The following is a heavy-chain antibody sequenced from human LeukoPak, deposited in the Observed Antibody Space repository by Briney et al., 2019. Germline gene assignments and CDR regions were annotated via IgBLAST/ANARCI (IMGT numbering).Heavy chain of an antibody. CDR2: IIPIFCTA. J-gene: IGHJ4*02. D-gene: IGHD3-10*01. CDR3: ARGMDLPDGESGY. CDR1: GGTFSSYA. V-gene: IGHV1-69*13. Sequence: SVKVSCKASGGTFSSYAISWVRQASGQGLEWMGGIIPIFCTAKYAQKFQGRVTITADESTRTAYMALSRLRSDDTAVYYCARGMDLPDGESGYWGQGTLVTVSS.